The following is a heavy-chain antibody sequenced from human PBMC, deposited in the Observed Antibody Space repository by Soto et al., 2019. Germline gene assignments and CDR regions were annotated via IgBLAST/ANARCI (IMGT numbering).Heavy chain of an antibody. Sequence: QVHLVESGGGVVQPGGSLRLSCVASGFSYGGYGMHWVRQAPGKGLEWVAVIWHDGGRQYYADSVKGRFTISRDNAKNTLYLHMNSLSAEATAVYYCARDLTSGYTDSWGQGTLVIVSS. D-gene: IGHD3-22*01. V-gene: IGHV3-33*01. CDR1: GFSYGGYG. CDR3: ARDLTSGYTDS. J-gene: IGHJ5*01. CDR2: IWHDGGRQ.